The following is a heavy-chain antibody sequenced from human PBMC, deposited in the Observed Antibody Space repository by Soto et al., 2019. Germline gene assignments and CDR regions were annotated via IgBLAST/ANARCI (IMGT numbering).Heavy chain of an antibody. V-gene: IGHV3-23*01. Sequence: GGSLRLSCAASEVTFSTYAMNWVRQAPGKGLEWVSVISGSGGSTYYADSVTGRFTISRDNSKNTLYLQMNSLRAEDTAVYYCAKDRAGGSGYDVVDYWGQGTLVTVSS. J-gene: IGHJ4*02. CDR1: EVTFSTYA. D-gene: IGHD5-12*01. CDR3: AKDRAGGSGYDVVDY. CDR2: ISGSGGST.